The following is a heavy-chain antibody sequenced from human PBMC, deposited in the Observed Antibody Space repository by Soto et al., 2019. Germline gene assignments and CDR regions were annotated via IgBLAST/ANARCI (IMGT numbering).Heavy chain of an antibody. CDR2: ISYDGSNK. CDR3: ARVKSGSYQPGIFRY. CDR1: GFTFSSYA. J-gene: IGHJ4*02. D-gene: IGHD1-26*01. V-gene: IGHV3-30-3*01. Sequence: QVQLVESGGGVVQPGRSLRLSCAASGFTFSSYAMHWVRQAPGKGLEWVAVISYDGSNKYYADSVKGRFTISRDNSKNTLYRQMNSLRAEDTAVYYCARVKSGSYQPGIFRYWGQGTLVTVSS.